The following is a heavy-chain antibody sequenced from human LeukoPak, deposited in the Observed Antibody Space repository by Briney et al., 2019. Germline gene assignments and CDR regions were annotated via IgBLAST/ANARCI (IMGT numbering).Heavy chain of an antibody. CDR2: IYTSGST. CDR3: ARATVRGVIITYAFDI. D-gene: IGHD3-10*01. Sequence: PSETLPLTCTVSGGSISSYYWSWIRQPPGKGLEWIGYIYTSGSTNYNPSLKSRVTISVDTSKNQFSLKLSSVTAADTAVYYCARATVRGVIITYAFDIWGQGTMVTVSS. V-gene: IGHV4-4*09. J-gene: IGHJ3*02. CDR1: GGSISSYY.